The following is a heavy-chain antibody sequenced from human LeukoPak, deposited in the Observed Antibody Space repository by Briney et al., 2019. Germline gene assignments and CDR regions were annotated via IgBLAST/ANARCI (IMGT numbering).Heavy chain of an antibody. V-gene: IGHV4-38-2*01. D-gene: IGHD6-25*01. Sequence: KPSETLSLTCAVSGYSISSGYYWGWIRQPPGKGLEWIGSIYHSGSTYYNPSLKSRVTISVDTSKNQFSLKLSSVTAADTAAYYCARASGYPDYWGQGTLVTVSS. CDR1: GYSISSGYY. CDR3: ARASGYPDY. J-gene: IGHJ4*02. CDR2: IYHSGST.